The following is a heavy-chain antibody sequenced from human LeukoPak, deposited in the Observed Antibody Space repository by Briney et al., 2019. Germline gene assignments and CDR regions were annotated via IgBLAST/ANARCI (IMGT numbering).Heavy chain of an antibody. D-gene: IGHD3-10*02. CDR3: AKEELRRITMWGYMDV. CDR1: GFTFSSYG. Sequence: GGFLRLSCAASGFTFSSYGMHWVRQAPGKGLEWVAFIRYDGSKKYYTDSVKGRFTISRDNSKNTLYLQMNSLSAEDTAFYYCAKEELRRITMWGYMDVWGKGTTVTISS. CDR2: IRYDGSKK. J-gene: IGHJ6*03. V-gene: IGHV3-30*02.